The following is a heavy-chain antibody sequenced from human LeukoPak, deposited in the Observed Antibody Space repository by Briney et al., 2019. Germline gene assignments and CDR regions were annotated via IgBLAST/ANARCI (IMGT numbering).Heavy chain of an antibody. D-gene: IGHD6-13*01. CDR3: AKTSASSSWTPFDY. V-gene: IGHV3-23*01. J-gene: IGHJ4*02. Sequence: GGSLRLSCAASGFTFSSYAMSWVRQAPGKGLEWVSAISGRGGSTYYADSVKGRLTISRDNSKNTLYLQMNRLRAEDTAVYYCAKTSASSSWTPFDYWGQGTLVTVSS. CDR1: GFTFSSYA. CDR2: ISGRGGST.